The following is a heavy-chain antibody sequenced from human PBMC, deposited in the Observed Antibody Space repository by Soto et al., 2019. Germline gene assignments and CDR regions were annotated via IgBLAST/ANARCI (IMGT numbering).Heavy chain of an antibody. D-gene: IGHD1-26*01. J-gene: IGHJ4*02. V-gene: IGHV4-59*08. Sequence: SDTRSLTCTVPGRSITSYYWSWIRQPPGKGLEWIGYIYYSGSTNYNPSLKSRVTISVDTSKNQFSLKLSSVTAADTAVYYCARRYGGNLDYWGQGTLVTVS. CDR3: ARRYGGNLDY. CDR1: GRSITSYY. CDR2: IYYSGST.